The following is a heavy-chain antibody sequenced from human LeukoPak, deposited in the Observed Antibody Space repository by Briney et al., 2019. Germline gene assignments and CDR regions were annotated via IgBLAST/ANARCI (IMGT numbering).Heavy chain of an antibody. CDR3: ARGTGAFDI. Sequence: GGSLRLSCVASGFTFSSHWMHWVRQAPGKGLVWVSHIKSDGSFTNYADSVKGQFTISRDNAKNTLYLQMNSLRPEDTAVYYCARGTGAFDIWGQGTKVTVSS. J-gene: IGHJ3*02. V-gene: IGHV3-74*01. CDR2: IKSDGSFT. D-gene: IGHD1-1*01. CDR1: GFTFSSHW.